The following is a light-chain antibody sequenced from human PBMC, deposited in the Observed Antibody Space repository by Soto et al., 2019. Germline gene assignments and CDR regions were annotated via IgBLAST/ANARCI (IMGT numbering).Light chain of an antibody. CDR1: SSDVGGYNY. J-gene: IGLJ1*01. Sequence: QSVLTQPASVSGSPGQSITISCTGTSSDVGGYNYVSWYQQHPGKAPKFMIYDVSSRPSGVSNRFSGSKSGNPASLTISGLQAEDEADYYCSSYTTSNTRQIVFGTGTKVTVL. V-gene: IGLV2-14*01. CDR3: SSYTTSNTRQIV. CDR2: DVS.